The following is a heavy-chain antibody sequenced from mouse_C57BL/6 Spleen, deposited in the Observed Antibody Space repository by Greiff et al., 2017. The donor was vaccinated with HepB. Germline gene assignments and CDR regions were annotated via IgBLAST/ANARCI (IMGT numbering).Heavy chain of an antibody. CDR1: GYAFSSYW. Sequence: VQLQQSGAELVKPGASVKISCKASGYAFSSYWMNWVKQRPGTGLEWIGQIYPGDGDTNYNGKFKGKATLTADKSSSTAYMQLSSLTSEDSAVYFCARSDSSGAWFAYWGQGTLVTVSA. V-gene: IGHV1-80*01. D-gene: IGHD3-2*02. CDR3: ARSDSSGAWFAY. J-gene: IGHJ3*01. CDR2: IYPGDGDT.